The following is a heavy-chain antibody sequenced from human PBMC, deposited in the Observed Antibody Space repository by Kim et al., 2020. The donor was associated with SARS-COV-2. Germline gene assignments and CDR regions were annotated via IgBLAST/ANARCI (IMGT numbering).Heavy chain of an antibody. CDR2: T. V-gene: IGHV3-23*01. CDR3: AKDRTTVVADS. D-gene: IGHD4-17*01. J-gene: IGHJ4*02. Sequence: TSYSDAVKGRFTFSSDNSKNTLYLQMNSLRAEDTAVYYCAKDRTTVVADSWGQGTLVTVSS.